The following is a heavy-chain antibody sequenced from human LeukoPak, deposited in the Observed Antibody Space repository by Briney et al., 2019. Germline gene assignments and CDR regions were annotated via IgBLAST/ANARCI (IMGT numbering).Heavy chain of an antibody. V-gene: IGHV5-51*01. J-gene: IGHJ3*02. Sequence: GESLEISCKGSGYSFTSYWIAWVRQMPGKGLEWMGMIYAGDSTSRYSPSFQGQVTMSVDKSISTAYLQWNSLKASDTAIYYCARPGDSAGFFYGVADMWGQGTVVTVSS. CDR2: IYAGDSTS. CDR3: ARPGDSAGFFYGVADM. CDR1: GYSFTSYW. D-gene: IGHD3-22*01.